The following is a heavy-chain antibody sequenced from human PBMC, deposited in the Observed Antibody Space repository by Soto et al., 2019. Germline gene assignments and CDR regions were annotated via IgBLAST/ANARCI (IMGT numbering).Heavy chain of an antibody. CDR3: ARGDRGGFDL. CDR2: VHSGGTTT. V-gene: IGHV3-74*01. J-gene: IGHJ3*01. D-gene: IGHD3-10*01. Sequence: EVQLVESGGGLVQPGGSLRLSCAASGFTFDYYWMHWVRQAPGKGLVWVSRVHSGGTTTTYADSVKGRFTISRDNARNTVSLQMCSLRAEDTAIYYCARGDRGGFDLWGHGTMVTVSS. CDR1: GFTFDYYW.